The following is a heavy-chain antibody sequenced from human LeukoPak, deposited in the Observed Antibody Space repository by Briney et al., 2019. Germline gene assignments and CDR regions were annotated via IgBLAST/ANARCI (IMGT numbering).Heavy chain of an antibody. V-gene: IGHV3-30-3*01. D-gene: IGHD3-3*01. Sequence: GGSLRLSCAASGFTFRNYVIHWVRQAPGKGLEWVAVTSPDLNVKLYADSVKGRFTISRDNSRSTLYLQMNSLRAEDTAVYYCAKYNVGGFWSGYYYYFDYWGQGTLVTVSS. CDR1: GFTFRNYV. CDR2: TSPDLNVK. CDR3: AKYNVGGFWSGYYYYFDY. J-gene: IGHJ4*02.